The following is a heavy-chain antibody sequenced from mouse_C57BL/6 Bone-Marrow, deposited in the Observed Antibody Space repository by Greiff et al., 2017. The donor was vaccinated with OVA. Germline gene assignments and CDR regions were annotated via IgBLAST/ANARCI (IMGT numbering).Heavy chain of an antibody. V-gene: IGHV1-76*01. CDR1: GYTFTDYY. J-gene: IGHJ4*01. Sequence: QVQLQQSGAELVRPGASVKLSCKASGYTFTDYYINWVKQRPGQGLEWIARIYPGSGNTYYNEKFKGKATLTAEKSSSTAYMQLSSLTSEDSAVYFCARCLDAMDYWGQGTSVTVSS. CDR3: ARCLDAMDY. CDR2: IYPGSGNT.